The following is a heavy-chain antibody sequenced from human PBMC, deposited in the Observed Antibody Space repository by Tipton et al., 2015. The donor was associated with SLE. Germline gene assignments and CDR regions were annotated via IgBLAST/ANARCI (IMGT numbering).Heavy chain of an antibody. CDR3: ARAPTISVAGTTDPFGMDV. Sequence: SLRLSCTASGFTFSYYNMNWVRQAPGEGLEWVSSISSTGILIYNADSLKGRLTISRDNAKNTLYLQMRSLRVEDTGIYYCARAPTISVAGTTDPFGMDVWGPGTRVTVSS. V-gene: IGHV3-21*01. D-gene: IGHD6-19*01. CDR2: ISSTGILI. J-gene: IGHJ6*02. CDR1: GFTFSYYN.